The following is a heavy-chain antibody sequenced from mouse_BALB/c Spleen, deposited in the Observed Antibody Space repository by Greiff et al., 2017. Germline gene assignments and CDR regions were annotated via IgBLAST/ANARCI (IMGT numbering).Heavy chain of an antibody. CDR1: GYTFTSYW. J-gene: IGHJ2*01. V-gene: IGHV1-7*01. D-gene: IGHD1-1*01. Sequence: QVQLQQSGAELAKPGASVKMSCKASGYTFTSYWMHWVKQRPGQGLQWIGYINPSTGYTEYNQKFKDKATLTADKSSSTAYMQLSSLTSEDSAVYYCAREESYYYGSSYVNWGQGTTLTVSS. CDR3: AREESYYYGSSYVN. CDR2: INPSTGYT.